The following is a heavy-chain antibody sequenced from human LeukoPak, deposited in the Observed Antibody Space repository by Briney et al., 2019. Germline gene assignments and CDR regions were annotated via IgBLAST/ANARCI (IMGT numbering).Heavy chain of an antibody. CDR2: ISAYNGNT. J-gene: IGHJ5*02. CDR3: ARAPFRYYDSSGYYRNWFDP. CDR1: GYTFTSYG. V-gene: IGHV1-18*01. Sequence: GASVKVSCKASGYTFTSYGISWVRQAPGQGLEWMGWISAYNGNTNYAQKLQGRVTMTRNTSISTAYMELSSLRSEDTAVYYCARAPFRYYDSSGYYRNWFDPWGQGTLVTVSS. D-gene: IGHD3-22*01.